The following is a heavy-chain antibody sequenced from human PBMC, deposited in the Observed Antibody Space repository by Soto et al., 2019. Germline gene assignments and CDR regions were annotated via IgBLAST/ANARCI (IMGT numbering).Heavy chain of an antibody. Sequence: GGSLRLSCAASGFTFSSYWMSWVRQAPGKGLEWVANIKQDGSEKYYVDSVKGRFTISRDNAKNSLYLQMNSLRAEDTAVYYCARALVPGHDGYYYYGMDVWGQGTTVTVSS. CDR1: GFTFSSYW. CDR3: ARALVPGHDGYYYYGMDV. CDR2: IKQDGSEK. V-gene: IGHV3-7*01. D-gene: IGHD3-10*01. J-gene: IGHJ6*02.